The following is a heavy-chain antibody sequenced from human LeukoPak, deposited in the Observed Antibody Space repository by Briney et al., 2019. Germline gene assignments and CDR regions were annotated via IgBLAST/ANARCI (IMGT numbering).Heavy chain of an antibody. CDR2: ISGSGGST. CDR3: VRGGETAYDFWSGYYPTAYSWFDP. Sequence: GGSLRLSCAASGFTFSSYAMSWVRQAPGKGLEWVSAISGSGGSTYYADSVKGRFTISRDNSKNTLYLQMNSLRAEDTAVYYCVRGGETAYDFWSGYYPTAYSWFDPWGRGTLVAVSS. D-gene: IGHD3-3*01. V-gene: IGHV3-23*01. J-gene: IGHJ5*02. CDR1: GFTFSSYA.